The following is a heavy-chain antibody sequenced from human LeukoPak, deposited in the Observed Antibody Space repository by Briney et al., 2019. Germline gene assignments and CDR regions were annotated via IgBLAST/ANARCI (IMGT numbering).Heavy chain of an antibody. Sequence: GGSLRLSCVSSGFIFTNYWMHWVRHVPGKGPVWVGRIDKEGSAAFYAESVKGRFTISRDNVKSTVYLQMNSLTAEDTAVYHCARGGYSGSYYRFDWGQGTLVTVSS. D-gene: IGHD1-26*01. CDR3: ARGGYSGSYYRFD. V-gene: IGHV3-74*01. CDR1: GFIFTNYW. J-gene: IGHJ4*02. CDR2: IDKEGSAA.